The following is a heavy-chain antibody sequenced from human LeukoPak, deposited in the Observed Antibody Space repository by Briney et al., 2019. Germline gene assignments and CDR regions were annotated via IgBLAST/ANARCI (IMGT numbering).Heavy chain of an antibody. J-gene: IGHJ4*02. CDR3: ARDQGSQYRLDY. V-gene: IGHV3-7*01. CDR2: IKQDGSEK. Sequence: GGSLRLSCAASGFMLSSYWMSWVRQAPGKGLEWVANIKQDGSEKYYVDSVKGRFTISRDNAKNSLFLQMNRLRAEDTAVYYCARDQGSQYRLDYWGRGTLVSVSS. D-gene: IGHD2/OR15-2a*01. CDR1: GFMLSSYW.